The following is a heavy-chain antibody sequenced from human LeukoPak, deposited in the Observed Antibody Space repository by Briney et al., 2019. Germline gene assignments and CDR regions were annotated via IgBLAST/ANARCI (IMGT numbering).Heavy chain of an antibody. Sequence: GGPLRLSCGASGFTFRIYCMLCVRQAPGKGLVCVSRIKTDGSSTDYADPVKGRSTISRDNAKNTLYLQMNRLRAEHTAVYYCARDLAGYRTGNGAWGQGTLVTVSS. CDR3: ARDLAGYRTGNGA. D-gene: IGHD5-12*01. J-gene: IGHJ5*02. CDR2: IKTDGSST. V-gene: IGHV3-74*01. CDR1: GFTFRIYC.